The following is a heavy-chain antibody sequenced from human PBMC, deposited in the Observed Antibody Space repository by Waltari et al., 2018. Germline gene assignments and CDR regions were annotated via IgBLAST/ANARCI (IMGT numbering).Heavy chain of an antibody. D-gene: IGHD3-22*01. V-gene: IGHV4-30-4*08. CDR1: GGSISSGDYY. CDR2: IYYSGST. CDR3: ARGAYYYDSSGYYHPFDY. Sequence: QVQLQESGPGLVKPSQTLSLTCTVSGGSISSGDYYWSWIRQPPGTGLEWIGYIYYSGSTYYNPSLKSRVTISVDTSKNQFSLKLSSVTAADTAVYYCARGAYYYDSSGYYHPFDYWGQGTLVTVSS. J-gene: IGHJ4*02.